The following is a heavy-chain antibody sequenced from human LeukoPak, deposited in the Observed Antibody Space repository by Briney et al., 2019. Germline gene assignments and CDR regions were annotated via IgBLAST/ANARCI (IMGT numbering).Heavy chain of an antibody. D-gene: IGHD3-10*01. V-gene: IGHV3-48*03. Sequence: GGSLRLSCAASGFTFSSYEMNWVRQAPGKGLEWVSYISSSGSTIYYADSVKGRFTISRDNAKNSLYLQMNSLRAEDTAVYYCARALNRFGGLGPWGQGTLVTVSS. CDR1: GFTFSSYE. J-gene: IGHJ5*02. CDR3: ARALNRFGGLGP. CDR2: ISSSGSTI.